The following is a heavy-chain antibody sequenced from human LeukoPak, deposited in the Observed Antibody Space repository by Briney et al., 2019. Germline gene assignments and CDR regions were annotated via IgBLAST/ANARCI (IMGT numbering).Heavy chain of an antibody. D-gene: IGHD4-17*01. V-gene: IGHV4-34*01. CDR3: AAGYGDYENWFDP. CDR1: GGSFSGYY. Sequence: PSETLSLTCAVYGGSFSGYYWSWIRQPPGKGLEWIGEINHSGSTNYNPSLKSRVTISVDTSKNQSSLKLSSVTAADTAVYYCAAGYGDYENWFDPWGQGTLVTVSS. J-gene: IGHJ5*02. CDR2: INHSGST.